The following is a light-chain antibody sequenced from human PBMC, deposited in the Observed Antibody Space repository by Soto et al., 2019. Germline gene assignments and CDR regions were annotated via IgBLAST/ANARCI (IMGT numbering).Light chain of an antibody. V-gene: IGKV1-39*01. J-gene: IGKJ5*01. Sequence: IQMTHSPASLSASVLDRVTITFLASQSISSYLNWYQQKPGKAPKLLIYAASSLQSGVPSRFSGSGSGTEFTLTISSLQPEDVATYFCQQVYGHPPAFGPGTRLEIK. CDR1: QSISSY. CDR2: AAS. CDR3: QQVYGHPPA.